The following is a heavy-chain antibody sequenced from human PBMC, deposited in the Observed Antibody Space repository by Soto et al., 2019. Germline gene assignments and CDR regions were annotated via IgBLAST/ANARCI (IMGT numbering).Heavy chain of an antibody. J-gene: IGHJ6*02. Sequence: GASVKVSCKASGGTFSSYAISGVRQAPGRGLEWMGGIIPIFGTANYAQKFQGRVTITADKSTSTAYMELSSLRSEDTAVYYCARETLRGWYYYYGMDVFGQGTTFTFCS. V-gene: IGHV1-69*06. CDR3: ARETLRGWYYYYGMDV. D-gene: IGHD6-19*01. CDR1: GGTFSSYA. CDR2: IIPIFGTA.